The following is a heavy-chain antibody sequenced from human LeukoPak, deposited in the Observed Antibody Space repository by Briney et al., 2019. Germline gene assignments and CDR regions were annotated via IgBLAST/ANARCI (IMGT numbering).Heavy chain of an antibody. CDR2: MNPNSGNT. CDR1: GYTFTSYG. Sequence: GASVKVSCKASGYTFTSYGISWVRQAPGQGLEWMGWMNPNSGNTGYAQKFQGRVTMTRNTSISTAYMELSSLRSEDTAVYYCARGRPHYDILTGYYHWGQGTLVTVSS. J-gene: IGHJ4*02. D-gene: IGHD3-9*01. CDR3: ARGRPHYDILTGYYH. V-gene: IGHV1-8*02.